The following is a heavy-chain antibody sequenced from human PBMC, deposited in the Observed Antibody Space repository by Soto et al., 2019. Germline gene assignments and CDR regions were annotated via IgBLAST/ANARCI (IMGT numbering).Heavy chain of an antibody. CDR1: GGSIRSYF. Sequence: QMQLQASGPGLVQPSETLSLTCTVSGGSIRSYFWSWIRQAPGKKLEWLGYVYHNGNTNYNPSLRIPLTLSVATSNNPPSLSLKSLTAGEAAVYYLAVPGTAGLGARGTLVTVAS. V-gene: IGHV4-59*01. CDR2: VYHNGNT. J-gene: IGHJ2*01. CDR3: AVPGTAGL.